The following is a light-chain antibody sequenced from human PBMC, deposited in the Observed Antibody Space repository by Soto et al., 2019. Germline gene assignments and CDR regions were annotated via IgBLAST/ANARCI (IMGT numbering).Light chain of an antibody. Sequence: EIVLTQSPGTLSLSPGERATLSCRASQSVSSSYLAWYQQKPGQAPRLLIYGASSRTTGIPDRFRGSGSGTDFTLTISRLEPEDFAGYYCQQYGSSPLVTFGQGTRLEIK. CDR2: GAS. J-gene: IGKJ5*01. CDR3: QQYGSSPLVT. V-gene: IGKV3-20*01. CDR1: QSVSSSY.